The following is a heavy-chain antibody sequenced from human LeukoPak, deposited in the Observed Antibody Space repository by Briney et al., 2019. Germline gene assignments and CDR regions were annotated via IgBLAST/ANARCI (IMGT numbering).Heavy chain of an antibody. D-gene: IGHD1-26*01. CDR1: GATFSSYT. Sequence: GASVKVSCKASGATFSSYTISWVRQAPGQGLEWMGRIIPILGIANYAQKFQGRVTITADKSTSTAYMELSSLRSEDTAVYYCARLYSGSYQGHAFDIWGQGTMVTVSS. V-gene: IGHV1-69*02. CDR3: ARLYSGSYQGHAFDI. CDR2: IIPILGIA. J-gene: IGHJ3*02.